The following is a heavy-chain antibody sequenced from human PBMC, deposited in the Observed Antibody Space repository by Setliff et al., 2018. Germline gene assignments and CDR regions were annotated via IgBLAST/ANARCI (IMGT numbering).Heavy chain of an antibody. Sequence: ASETLSLTCTVSGGSISSHYWSWIRQPAGKVPEWIGLIQGTGNTNYNPSLQSRATISIDTSKNQISLKVSSVTAADTAVYYCARTTGSTHNWLDPWGPGTLVTVSS. CDR3: ARTTGSTHNWLDP. CDR2: IQGTGNT. D-gene: IGHD1-1*01. J-gene: IGHJ5*02. V-gene: IGHV4-4*07. CDR1: GGSISSHY.